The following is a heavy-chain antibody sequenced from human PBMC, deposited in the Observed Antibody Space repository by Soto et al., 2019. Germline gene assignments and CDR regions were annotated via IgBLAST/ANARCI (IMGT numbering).Heavy chain of an antibody. CDR1: GYTCTNYG. V-gene: IGHV1-18*01. CDR2: ISGYTGNT. J-gene: IGHJ4*02. Sequence: QVQLVQSGAAVKKPGASVKVSCKASGYTCTNYGFSWVRQAPGQGLEWMGWISGYTGNTNYPERRQGRVTMTTDTSTSTSYMELNSLRYDDTAVYYCAREGQLGYWGQGTPVTASS. CDR3: AREGQLGY. D-gene: IGHD6-6*01.